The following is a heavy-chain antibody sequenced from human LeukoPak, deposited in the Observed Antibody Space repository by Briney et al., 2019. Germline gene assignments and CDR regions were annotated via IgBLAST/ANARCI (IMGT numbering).Heavy chain of an antibody. CDR2: INPSGGST. CDR3: ARERTTVTTSSYFDY. J-gene: IGHJ4*02. Sequence: ASVKVSCKASGYTFTSYYMHWVRQAPGQGLEWMGIINPSGGSTSYAQKFQGRVTMTRDTSTSTVYMELSSLRSEDTAVYYCARERTTVTTSSYFDYWGQGTLVTVSS. D-gene: IGHD4-17*01. V-gene: IGHV1-46*01. CDR1: GYTFTSYY.